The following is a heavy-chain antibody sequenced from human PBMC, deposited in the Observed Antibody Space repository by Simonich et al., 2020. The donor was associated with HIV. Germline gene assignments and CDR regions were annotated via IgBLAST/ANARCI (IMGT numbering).Heavy chain of an antibody. CDR2: NNHSEST. Sequence: QVQLQQWGAGLLKPSETLSLTCAVYGGSFSGNYWSWIRQPPGKGQVWIGENNHSESTNYNPARKSRVTISVDTSKNQFSLKLSSVTAADTAVYYCARLTAGGLGEYFQHWGQGTLVTVSS. CDR3: ARLTAGGLGEYFQH. V-gene: IGHV4-34*01. J-gene: IGHJ1*01. CDR1: GGSFSGNY. D-gene: IGHD6-13*01.